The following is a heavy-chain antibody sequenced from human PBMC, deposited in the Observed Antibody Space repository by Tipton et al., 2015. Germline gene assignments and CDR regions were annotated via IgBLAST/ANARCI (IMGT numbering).Heavy chain of an antibody. V-gene: IGHV4-38-2*01. CDR3: ACHDYDLLTRDYQTVDY. J-gene: IGHJ4*02. Sequence: TLSLTCAVSAYSISTDYYWVWIRQPPGKGLEWIGTISHSGSTYYNPSLKSRVTISADTSRNQFSLRPSSVTAADTAVYYCACHDYDLLTRDYQTVDYWGQGTLVTVSP. D-gene: IGHD3-9*01. CDR2: ISHSGST. CDR1: AYSISTDYY.